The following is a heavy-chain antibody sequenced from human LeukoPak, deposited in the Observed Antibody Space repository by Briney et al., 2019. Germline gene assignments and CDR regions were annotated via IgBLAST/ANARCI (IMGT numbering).Heavy chain of an antibody. Sequence: ASVKVSCKASGYTFTSYYMHWVRQAPGQGLEWMGIINPSGGSTSYAQKFQGRVTMTRDMSTSTVYMELSSLRSEDTAVYYCARDLSGAVAGTDYYYYMDVWGKGTTVTVSS. V-gene: IGHV1-46*01. CDR2: INPSGGST. CDR3: ARDLSGAVAGTDYYYYMDV. D-gene: IGHD6-19*01. CDR1: GYTFTSYY. J-gene: IGHJ6*03.